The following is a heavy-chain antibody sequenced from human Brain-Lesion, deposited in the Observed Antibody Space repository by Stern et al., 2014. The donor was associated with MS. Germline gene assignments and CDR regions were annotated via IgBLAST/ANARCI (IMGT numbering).Heavy chain of an antibody. V-gene: IGHV3-21*01. J-gene: IGHJ5*02. D-gene: IGHD2-2*01. CDR1: GFNLSSYA. Sequence: VQLGQSGGGLVKPGGSLRLSCAASGFNLSSYAMNWVRQAPGKGLEWVSSISSSSTYIYYAGSVKGRFPISRDNAKNSLYLQMNSLRAEDTAVYYCASSIVVVPAAENKGFDPWGQGTLVTVSS. CDR3: ASSIVVVPAAENKGFDP. CDR2: ISSSSTYI.